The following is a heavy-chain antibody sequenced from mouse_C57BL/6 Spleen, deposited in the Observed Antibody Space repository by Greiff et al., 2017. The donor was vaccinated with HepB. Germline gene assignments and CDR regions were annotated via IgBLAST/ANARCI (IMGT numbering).Heavy chain of an antibody. D-gene: IGHD2-5*01. CDR2: ILPGSGST. CDR3: ARQLYSNYEDYAMDY. J-gene: IGHJ4*01. CDR1: GYTFTGYW. Sequence: QVQLQQSGAELLKPGASVKLSCKATGYTFTGYWIEWVKQRPGHGLEWIGEILPGSGSTNYNEKFKGKATLTADTSSNTAYMQLSSLTTEDSAIYYCARQLYSNYEDYAMDYWGQGTSVTVSS. V-gene: IGHV1-9*01.